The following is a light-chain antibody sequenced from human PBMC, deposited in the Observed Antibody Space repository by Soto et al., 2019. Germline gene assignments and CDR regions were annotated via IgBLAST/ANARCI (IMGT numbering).Light chain of an antibody. V-gene: IGKV3-20*01. CDR2: DAS. Sequence: EIVLTQSPGTLSLSPGERATLSCRASQRISNSYLAWYQQKPGQAPRLLLYDASSRATGIPDRVSGSGSGTDFTLTISRLEPEDFAVYYCQQYGRSPFAFGQGTKVEIK. CDR1: QRISNSY. CDR3: QQYGRSPFA. J-gene: IGKJ2*01.